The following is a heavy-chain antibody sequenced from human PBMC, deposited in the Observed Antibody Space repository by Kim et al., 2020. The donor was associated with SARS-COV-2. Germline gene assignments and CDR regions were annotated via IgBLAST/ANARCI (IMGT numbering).Heavy chain of an antibody. CDR3: ARGRVGCAY. J-gene: IGHJ4*02. CDR1: GLTCDSHW. V-gene: IGHV3-7*01. CDR2: IKQDGSEK. Sequence: GGSLRLSCTASGLTCDSHWMSWVRQAPGKGLEWVASIKQDGSEKQYVDSVKGRFTIFRDNAKKSLFMEMNSLRVEDTAMYYCARGRVGCAYWGQGTLVTVSS. D-gene: IGHD2-15*01.